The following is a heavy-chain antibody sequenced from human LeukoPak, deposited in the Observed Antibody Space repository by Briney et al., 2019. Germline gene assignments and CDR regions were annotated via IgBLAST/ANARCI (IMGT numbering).Heavy chain of an antibody. Sequence: GGSLRLSCAASGFTFSSYGMHWVRQAPGKGLEWGAVIWYDGSTKYSADSVKGRFTISRDNSKNTLYLQMNSLRAEDTAVYYCARDRLHCSGGSCYSALDYWGQGTLVTVSS. J-gene: IGHJ4*02. CDR1: GFTFSSYG. V-gene: IGHV3-33*01. D-gene: IGHD2-15*01. CDR2: IWYDGSTK. CDR3: ARDRLHCSGGSCYSALDY.